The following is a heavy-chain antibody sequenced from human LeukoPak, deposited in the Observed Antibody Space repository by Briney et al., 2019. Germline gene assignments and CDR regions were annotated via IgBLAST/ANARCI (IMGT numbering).Heavy chain of an antibody. V-gene: IGHV3-11*01. Sequence: PGGSLRLSCAASGFTFSDYYMSWIRQAPGKGLEWVSYISSSGSTIYYADSVKGRFTISRDNAKNSLYLQMNSLRAEDTAVYYCARGGYYGDYGYYYYYYMDVWGKGTTVTISS. CDR3: ARGGYYGDYGYYYYYYMDV. CDR1: GFTFSDYY. CDR2: ISSSGSTI. D-gene: IGHD4-17*01. J-gene: IGHJ6*03.